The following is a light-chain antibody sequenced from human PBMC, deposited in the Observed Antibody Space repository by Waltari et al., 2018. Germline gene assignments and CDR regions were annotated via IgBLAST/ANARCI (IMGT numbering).Light chain of an antibody. Sequence: EIVLTQSPGTLSLSPGERATLSCRASQSVTSNYLASYQQKPGQAPRLLIFGASSRATGIPDRFSGSGSGTDFTLTISRLEPEDFAVYYCQHYVSSPLTFGQGTKVEIK. J-gene: IGKJ1*01. CDR1: QSVTSNY. CDR2: GAS. V-gene: IGKV3-20*01. CDR3: QHYVSSPLT.